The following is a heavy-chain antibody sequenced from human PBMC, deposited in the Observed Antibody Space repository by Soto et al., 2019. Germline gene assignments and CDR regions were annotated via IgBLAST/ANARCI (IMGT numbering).Heavy chain of an antibody. CDR3: AKFPSPRKYAIVHNWSDP. V-gene: IGHV3-23*01. CDR2: ISGRGVST. J-gene: IGHJ5*02. Sequence: EVQLLESGGGLVQPWGSLRLSCGAYGFPFRSDAMSWVRQAPGKALEWGLAISGRGVSTYYAVSVKGRYTISRDNSKNTMYLQLNSLSAEATAVYYCAKFPSPRKYAIVHNWSDPWGQGTLVTVSS. D-gene: IGHD2-8*01. CDR1: GFPFRSDA.